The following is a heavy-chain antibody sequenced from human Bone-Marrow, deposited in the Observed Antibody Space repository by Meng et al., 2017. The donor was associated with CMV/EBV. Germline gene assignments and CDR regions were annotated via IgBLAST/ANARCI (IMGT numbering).Heavy chain of an antibody. CDR3: AREPPLARHFDY. Sequence: SVKVSCKASGGTFDGYAFNWVRQAPGQGLEWMGMIIPILRETNYAQEFQGRISITVDRSTATAYMVLSSLRSEDTAVYYCAREPPLARHFDYWGQGTPVTASS. D-gene: IGHD3-16*01. CDR1: GGTFDGYA. J-gene: IGHJ4*02. V-gene: IGHV1-69*04. CDR2: IIPILRET.